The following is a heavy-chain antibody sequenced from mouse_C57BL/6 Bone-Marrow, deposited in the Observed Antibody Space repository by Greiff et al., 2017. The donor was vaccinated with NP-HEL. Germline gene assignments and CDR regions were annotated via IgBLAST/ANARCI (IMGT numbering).Heavy chain of an antibody. J-gene: IGHJ2*01. CDR1: GFTFSSYG. D-gene: IGHD1-1*02. Sequence: EVKLVESGGDLVKPGGSLKLSCAASGFTFSSYGMSWVRQTPDKRLEWVATISSGGSYTYYPDSVKGRFTISRDNAKNTLYLQMSSLKSEDTAMYYCARHRGSLFDYWGQGTTLTVSS. CDR3: ARHRGSLFDY. CDR2: ISSGGSYT. V-gene: IGHV5-6*02.